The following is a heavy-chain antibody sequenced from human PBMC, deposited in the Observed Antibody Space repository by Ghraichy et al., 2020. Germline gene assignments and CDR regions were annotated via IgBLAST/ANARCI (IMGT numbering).Heavy chain of an antibody. CDR1: GFTFSPYS. Sequence: SLNISCAASGFTFSPYSMNWVRQAPGRGLEWVSFISSSSNSIYYADSVKGRFTISRDNAKNSLFLQMSSLRAEDTAVYYCARGLGAVAGHYYHGMDVWGQGTKVTVSS. J-gene: IGHJ6*02. CDR2: ISSSSNSI. D-gene: IGHD6-19*01. V-gene: IGHV3-48*04. CDR3: ARGLGAVAGHYYHGMDV.